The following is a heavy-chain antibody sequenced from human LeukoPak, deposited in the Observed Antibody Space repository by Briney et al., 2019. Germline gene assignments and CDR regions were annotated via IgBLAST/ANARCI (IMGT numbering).Heavy chain of an antibody. V-gene: IGHV4-59*01. CDR2: IYYSGST. D-gene: IGHD3-16*02. Sequence: SETLSLTCTVSGGSISIYYWSWIRQPPGKGLEWIGYIYYSGSTNYNPSLKSRVTISVDTSKNQFSLKLSSVTAADTAVYYCARVEVTFGGVIANFDYWGQGTLVTVSS. CDR1: GGSISIYY. CDR3: ARVEVTFGGVIANFDY. J-gene: IGHJ4*02.